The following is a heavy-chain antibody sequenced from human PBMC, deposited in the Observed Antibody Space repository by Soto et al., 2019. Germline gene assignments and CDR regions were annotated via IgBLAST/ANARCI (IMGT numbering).Heavy chain of an antibody. CDR2: IIPIFGTA. CDR3: EIVVVPAAILGGYYYYGMDV. CDR1: GGTFSSYA. V-gene: IGHV1-69*13. D-gene: IGHD2-2*01. Sequence: SVEVSCKASGGTFSSYAIIWVRQAPGQGLEWMGGIIPIFGTANYAQKFQGRVTITADESTSTAYMELSSLRSEDTAVYYREIVVVPAAILGGYYYYGMDVWGQGTTVTVSS. J-gene: IGHJ6*02.